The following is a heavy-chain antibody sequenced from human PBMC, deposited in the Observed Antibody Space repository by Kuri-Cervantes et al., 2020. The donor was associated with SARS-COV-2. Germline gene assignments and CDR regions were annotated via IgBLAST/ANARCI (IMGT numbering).Heavy chain of an antibody. CDR3: ARVLGIAAAGTRFSYYYYGMDV. D-gene: IGHD6-13*01. J-gene: IGHJ6*02. Sequence: GESLKISCEASGFTFSTYAMHWVRHTPDKGLAWMAVIWHNGTLKYYVDSVKGRFIISRDNSKNTLYLQMNSLRAEDTAVYYCARVLGIAAAGTRFSYYYYGMDVWGQGTTVTVSS. CDR1: GFTFSTYA. V-gene: IGHV3-33*01. CDR2: IWHNGTLK.